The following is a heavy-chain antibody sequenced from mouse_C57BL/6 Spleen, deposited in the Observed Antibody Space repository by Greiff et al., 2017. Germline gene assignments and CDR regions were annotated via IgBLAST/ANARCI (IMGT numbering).Heavy chain of an antibody. CDR2: IDPETGGT. Sequence: LKESGAELVRPGASVTLSCKASGYTFTDYEMHWVKQTPVHVLEWIGAIDPETGGTAYNQKFKGKAILTADKSSSTAYMELRSLTSEDSAVYYCTRSYYGSSYGNYAMDYWGQGTSVTVSS. CDR3: TRSYYGSSYGNYAMDY. CDR1: GYTFTDYE. V-gene: IGHV1-15*01. J-gene: IGHJ4*01. D-gene: IGHD1-1*01.